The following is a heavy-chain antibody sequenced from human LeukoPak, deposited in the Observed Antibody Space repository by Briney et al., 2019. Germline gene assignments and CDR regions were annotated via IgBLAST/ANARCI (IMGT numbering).Heavy chain of an antibody. J-gene: IGHJ6*03. CDR2: IYYSGST. V-gene: IGHV4-59*01. D-gene: IGHD4/OR15-4a*01. CDR3: ARVPCGANDRTCYYYYMDV. CDR1: GCTFSSYS. Sequence: SETLSLTCTASGCTFSSYSRRWIRQPPGKGLEWIGYIYYSGSTNYNPSLKSRVTISVDTSKNQFPLKLSSVTAADTAVYYCARVPCGANDRTCYYYYMDVWGKGTTVSVCS.